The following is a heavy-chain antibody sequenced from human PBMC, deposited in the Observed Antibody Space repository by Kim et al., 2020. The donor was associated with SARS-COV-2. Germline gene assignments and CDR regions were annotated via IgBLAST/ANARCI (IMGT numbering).Heavy chain of an antibody. CDR1: GGSISSYY. J-gene: IGHJ4*02. D-gene: IGHD6-19*01. CDR3: ARGGSGLSHFDY. Sequence: SQTLSLTCTVSGGSISSYYWSLIRQPPGKALEWIGYIYYSGSTNYNPSLKSRVTISVDTSKNQFSLKLSSVTAADTAVYYCARGGSGLSHFDYWGQGTLVNVSS. V-gene: IGHV4-59*01. CDR2: IYYSGST.